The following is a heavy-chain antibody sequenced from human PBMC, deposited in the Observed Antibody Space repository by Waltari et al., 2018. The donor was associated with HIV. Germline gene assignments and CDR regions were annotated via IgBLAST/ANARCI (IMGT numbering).Heavy chain of an antibody. V-gene: IGHV3-30*18. J-gene: IGHJ4*02. CDR1: GFPFSGYG. Sequence: QVQLVASGGGVVQPGRSLRLSCSASGFPFSGYGMHWVRPAPGKGLEWVSVISSYDGNNKYYADSVKGRLTISRDNSKSTLYLQMNSLRAEDTAVYYCANLDSGQAGGWGQGTLVTVSS. CDR2: ISSYDGNNK. CDR3: ANLDSGQAGG. D-gene: IGHD3-16*01.